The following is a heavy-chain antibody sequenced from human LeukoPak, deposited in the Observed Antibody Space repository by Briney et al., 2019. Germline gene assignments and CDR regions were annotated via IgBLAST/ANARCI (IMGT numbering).Heavy chain of an antibody. V-gene: IGHV1-18*01. CDR2: ISAYNGNT. J-gene: IGHJ3*02. Sequence: GASVKVSCKASGYTFTSYGISWVRQAPGQGLEWMGLISAYNGNTNYAQKLQGRVTMTTDTSTSTAYMELRSLSSDDTAVYYCARRYSGYDDAFDIWGQGTMVTVSS. CDR3: ARRYSGYDDAFDI. D-gene: IGHD5-12*01. CDR1: GYTFTSYG.